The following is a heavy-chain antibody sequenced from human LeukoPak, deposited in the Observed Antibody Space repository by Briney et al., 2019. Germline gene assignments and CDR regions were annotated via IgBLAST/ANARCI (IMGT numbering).Heavy chain of an antibody. Sequence: RSLRLSCAASGFTFSSYGMHWVRQAPGKGLEWVAVIWYDGSNKYYADSVKGRFTISRDNSKNTLYLQMNSLRAEDTAVYYCARGSGSWVSSSWSPVDYGAREPWSPSPQ. CDR2: IWYDGSNK. D-gene: IGHD6-13*01. J-gene: IGHJ4*02. V-gene: IGHV3-33*01. CDR1: GFTFSSYG. CDR3: ARGSGSWVSSSWSPVDY.